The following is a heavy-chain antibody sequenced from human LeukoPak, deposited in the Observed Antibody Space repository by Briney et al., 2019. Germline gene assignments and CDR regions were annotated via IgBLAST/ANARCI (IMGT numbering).Heavy chain of an antibody. D-gene: IGHD3-10*01. J-gene: IGHJ4*02. Sequence: PGGSLRLSCAASGFTFSNYHMNWVRQAPGKGLEWVSYISGGSDAIYYADSVEGRFTISRDNAMNSLYLQMNSLRAEDTAVYYCTRDTFGARDSWGQGTLVTVSS. CDR3: TRDTFGARDS. V-gene: IGHV3-48*01. CDR2: ISGGSDAI. CDR1: GFTFSNYH.